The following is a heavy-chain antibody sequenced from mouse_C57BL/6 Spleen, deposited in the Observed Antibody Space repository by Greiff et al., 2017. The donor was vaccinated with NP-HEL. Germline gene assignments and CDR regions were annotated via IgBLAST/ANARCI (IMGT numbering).Heavy chain of an antibody. D-gene: IGHD4-1*01. CDR1: GFTFSDYG. CDR2: ISSGSSTI. Sequence: VQLKESGGGLVKPGGSLKLSCAASGFTFSDYGMHWVRQAPEKGLEWVAYISSGSSTIYYADTVKGRFTISRDNAKNTLFLQMTSLRSEDTAMYYCARLGRGYWGQGTTLTVSS. J-gene: IGHJ2*01. V-gene: IGHV5-17*01. CDR3: ARLGRGY.